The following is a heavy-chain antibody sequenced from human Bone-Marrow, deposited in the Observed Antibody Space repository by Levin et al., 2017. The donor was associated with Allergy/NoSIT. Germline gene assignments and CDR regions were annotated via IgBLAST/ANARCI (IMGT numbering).Heavy chain of an antibody. Sequence: SQTLSLTCAISGDSVSSNSAAWNWIRQSPSRGLEWLGRTYYRSKWYNDYAVSVKSRITINPDTSKNQFSLQLNSVTPEDTAVYYCARDDYSGSYYNGANYYYGMDVWGQGTTVTVSS. V-gene: IGHV6-1*01. J-gene: IGHJ6*02. CDR1: GDSVSSNSAA. CDR3: ARDDYSGSYYNGANYYYGMDV. CDR2: TYYRSKWYN. D-gene: IGHD3-10*01.